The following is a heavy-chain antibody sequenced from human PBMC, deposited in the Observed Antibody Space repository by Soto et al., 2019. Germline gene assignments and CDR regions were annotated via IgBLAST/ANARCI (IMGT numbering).Heavy chain of an antibody. D-gene: IGHD1-1*01. Sequence: GSLRLSCAVSGFICSSYDMSWVRQAPEKGLEWVSTILVGGSTHYEDSVKGRFTISRDTSKNTVYLQMNSLTAGDTAFYYCAKATATSGGAFEIYGQGTMVTVSS. CDR3: AKATATSGGAFEI. CDR2: ILVGGST. CDR1: GFICSSYD. V-gene: IGHV3-23*01. J-gene: IGHJ3*02.